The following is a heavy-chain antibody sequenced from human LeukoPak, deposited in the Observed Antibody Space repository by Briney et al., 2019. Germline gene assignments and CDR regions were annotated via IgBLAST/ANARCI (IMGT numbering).Heavy chain of an antibody. J-gene: IGHJ5*02. CDR2: ISGSGGST. CDR1: GFTFSSYA. D-gene: IGHD3-10*01. V-gene: IGHV3-23*01. CDR3: AKDLQSGITMVRGVIITSNNWFDP. Sequence: PGGSLRLSCAASGFTFSSYAMSWVRQAPGKGLEWVSAISGSGGSTYYADSVKGRFTISRDNSKNTLYLQMNSLRAEDTAVYYCAKDLQSGITMVRGVIITSNNWFDPWGQGTLVTVSS.